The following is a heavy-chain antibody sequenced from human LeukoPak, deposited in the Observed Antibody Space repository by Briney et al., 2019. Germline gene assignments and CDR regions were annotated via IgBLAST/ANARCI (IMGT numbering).Heavy chain of an antibody. CDR3: SRGPMVRGVIGI. CDR2: ITPIFGTG. V-gene: IGHV1-69*06. CDR1: GGTFSSYA. J-gene: IGHJ3*02. D-gene: IGHD3-10*01. Sequence: GASVKVSCKASGGTFSSYAISWVRQAPGQGLEWMGGITPIFGTGNDAQKFQGRVTITADKSTTTVYMELSSLRSEDTAVYYCSRGPMVRGVIGIWGQGTMVTVSS.